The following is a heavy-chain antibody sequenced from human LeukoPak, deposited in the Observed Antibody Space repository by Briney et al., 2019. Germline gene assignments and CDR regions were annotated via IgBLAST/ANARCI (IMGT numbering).Heavy chain of an antibody. CDR2: ISYDGSNK. J-gene: IGHJ4*02. V-gene: IGHV3-30*12. Sequence: GGSLRLSCAVSGFTLSNYGMHWVRQAPGKGLEWVAVISYDGSNKYYADSVKGRFTISRDNSKNTLYLQMNSLRAEDTAVYYCAKDSPYGRSDTYWGQGTLVTVSS. CDR3: AKDSPYGRSDTY. D-gene: IGHD4-17*01. CDR1: GFTLSNYG.